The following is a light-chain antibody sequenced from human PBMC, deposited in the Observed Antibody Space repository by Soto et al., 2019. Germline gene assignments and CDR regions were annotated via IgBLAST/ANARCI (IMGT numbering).Light chain of an antibody. V-gene: IGLV4-69*01. CDR3: QTWGTGFRV. Sequence: QLVLTQSPSASASLGASVKLTCTLSSGHSSYAIAWHQQQPEKGPRYLMKLNSDGSHSKGDGIPDRISGSSSGAERYLTISSLQSEDEADYYCQTWGTGFRVFGGGTKVTVL. J-gene: IGLJ2*01. CDR2: LNSDGSH. CDR1: SGHSSYA.